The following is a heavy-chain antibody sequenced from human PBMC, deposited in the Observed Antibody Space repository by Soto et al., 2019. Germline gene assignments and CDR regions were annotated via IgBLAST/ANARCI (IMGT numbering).Heavy chain of an antibody. J-gene: IGHJ6*02. Sequence: ASVKVSCKASGYTFTSYVISWVRQAPGQGLEWMGWISAYNGNTNYAQKLQGRVTMTTDTSTSTAYMELRSLRSDDTAVYYCRTASGYKDYYYGMDVWGQGTTVTVSS. V-gene: IGHV1-18*01. CDR1: GYTFTSYV. CDR3: RTASGYKDYYYGMDV. D-gene: IGHD3-3*01. CDR2: ISAYNGNT.